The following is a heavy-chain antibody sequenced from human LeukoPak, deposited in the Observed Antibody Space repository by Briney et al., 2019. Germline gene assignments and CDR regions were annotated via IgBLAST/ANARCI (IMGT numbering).Heavy chain of an antibody. Sequence: PSETLSLTCTVSGGSISSYYWSWIRQPPGKGLEWIGHIYYSGNPKYNPSLKSRVTISIDTSKNQFSLKLSSVTAADTAVYYCARVSGGLWQLGGRVYDYWGQGILVTVSS. J-gene: IGHJ4*02. CDR1: GGSISSYY. D-gene: IGHD6-6*01. CDR2: IYYSGNP. V-gene: IGHV4-59*13. CDR3: ARVSGGLWQLGGRVYDY.